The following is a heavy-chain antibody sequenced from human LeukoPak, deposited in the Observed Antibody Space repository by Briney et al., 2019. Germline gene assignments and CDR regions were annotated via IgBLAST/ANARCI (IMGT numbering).Heavy chain of an antibody. CDR2: INPNSGGT. V-gene: IGHV1-2*04. J-gene: IGHJ4*02. CDR3: ARRGDSSSWYRAIDY. Sequence: ASVKVSCKASGYTFTGYYMHWVRQATGQGLEWMGWINPNSGGTNYAQKFQGWVTMTWDTSISTAYMELSRLRSDDTAVYYCARRGDSSSWYRAIDYWGQGTLVTVSS. D-gene: IGHD6-13*01. CDR1: GYTFTGYY.